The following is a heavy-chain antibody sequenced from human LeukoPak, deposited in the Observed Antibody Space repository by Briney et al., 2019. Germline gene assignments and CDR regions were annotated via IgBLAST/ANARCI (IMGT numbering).Heavy chain of an antibody. CDR3: AITALVPM. D-gene: IGHD3-3*02. Sequence: GSSVKVSCKVSGGTFNNYAISWVRQAPGQGLEWMGWITPVFDMANYAQKFQGTVTITADKSTSTVYMELSSLRNEDTAVYYCAITALVPMWGQGTKVTVSS. J-gene: IGHJ3*02. V-gene: IGHV1-69*17. CDR2: ITPVFDMA. CDR1: GGTFNNYA.